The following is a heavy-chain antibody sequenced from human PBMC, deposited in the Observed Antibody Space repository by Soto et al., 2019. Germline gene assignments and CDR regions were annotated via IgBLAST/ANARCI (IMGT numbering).Heavy chain of an antibody. CDR3: ATGITTWGYRRYIDV. Sequence: VQLVQSGAEMKKPGSSVRVSCKASGGSFNGYFITWVRQAPGQGLEWVGRVIPMHGSESHARKSGERITLTADSVTNTAFLDLRRLQSDDTAVYYCATGITTWGYRRYIDVWGHGTEVTVS. D-gene: IGHD1-20*01. V-gene: IGHV1-69*08. CDR2: VIPMHGSE. J-gene: IGHJ6*02. CDR1: GGSFNGYF.